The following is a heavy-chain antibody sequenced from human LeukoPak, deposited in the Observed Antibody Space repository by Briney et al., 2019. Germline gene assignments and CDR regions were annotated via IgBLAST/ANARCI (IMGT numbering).Heavy chain of an antibody. Sequence: KPGGSLRLSYAASGFTFSSYSMNWVRQAPGKGLEWVSSISSSSYIYYADSVKGRFTISRDNAKNSLYLQMNSLRAEDTAVYYCARDGCSGGSCTDAFDIWGQGTMVTVSS. D-gene: IGHD2-15*01. CDR2: ISSSSYI. CDR1: GFTFSSYS. V-gene: IGHV3-21*01. CDR3: ARDGCSGGSCTDAFDI. J-gene: IGHJ3*02.